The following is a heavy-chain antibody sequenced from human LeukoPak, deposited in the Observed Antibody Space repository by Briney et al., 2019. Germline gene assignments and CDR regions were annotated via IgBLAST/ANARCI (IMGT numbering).Heavy chain of an antibody. CDR2: ISSSSSTL. V-gene: IGHV3-48*04. D-gene: IGHD3-10*01. CDR1: GFTFSSYC. J-gene: IGHJ4*02. Sequence: GGSLRLSCAASGFTFSSYCMSWVRQAPGKGLEWVSYISSSSSTLYYADFVKGPFTISRDNAKNSLYLQMNSLRAEATAVYYCARDLGIDYGSVDNWGQGTLVTVSS. CDR3: ARDLGIDYGSVDN.